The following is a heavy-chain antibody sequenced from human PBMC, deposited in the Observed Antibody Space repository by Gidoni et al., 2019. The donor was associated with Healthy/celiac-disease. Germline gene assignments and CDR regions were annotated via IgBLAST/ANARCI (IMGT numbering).Heavy chain of an antibody. V-gene: IGHV3-66*01. J-gene: IGHJ4*02. CDR2: IYSGGST. CDR3: QARGTMVRGVIDY. D-gene: IGHD3-10*01. Sequence: EVQLVESGGGLVQPGGSLRLSCAASGVTVSSNYMSWVRQAPGKGLGWVSVIYSGGSTYYADSVKGRFTISRDNSKNTLYLQMNSLRAEDTAVYYCQARGTMVRGVIDYWGQGTLVTVSS. CDR1: GVTVSSNY.